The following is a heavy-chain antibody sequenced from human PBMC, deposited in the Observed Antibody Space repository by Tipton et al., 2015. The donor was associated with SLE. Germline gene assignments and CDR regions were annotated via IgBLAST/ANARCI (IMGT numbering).Heavy chain of an antibody. CDR1: GDSISSGSYY. V-gene: IGHV4-61*02. CDR3: ARDGPKGDSFDM. Sequence: LRLSCTVSGDSISSGSYYWSWIRQPAGKGLEWIGRIYTFESTNFNPSLKSRLTISVDTSKNQFSLKLSSVTAADTAVYYCARDGPKGDSFDMWGQGTMVTVSS. CDR2: IYTFEST. J-gene: IGHJ3*02.